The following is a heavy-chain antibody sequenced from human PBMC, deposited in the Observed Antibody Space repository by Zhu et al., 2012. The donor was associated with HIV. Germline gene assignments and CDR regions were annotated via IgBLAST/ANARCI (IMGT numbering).Heavy chain of an antibody. CDR2: IHHSGST. Sequence: QVQLQQWGAGLLKPSETLSLTCAVYGGFFSGYYWVWIRQTPGKGLEWIGEIHHSGSTNYNPSLKSRVTMSVDTSKKQFSLKLTSVTATDTAVYYCASSLGIAAASRYSYYYMNVWGKGITVTVSS. J-gene: IGHJ6*03. CDR1: GGFFSGYY. D-gene: IGHD6-13*01. V-gene: IGHV4-34*01. CDR3: ASSLGIAAASRYSYYYMNV.